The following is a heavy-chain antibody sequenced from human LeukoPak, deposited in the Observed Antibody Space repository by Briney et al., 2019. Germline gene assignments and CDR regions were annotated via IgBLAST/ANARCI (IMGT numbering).Heavy chain of an antibody. CDR1: GGSISSYY. J-gene: IGHJ4*02. D-gene: IGHD6-13*01. V-gene: IGHV4-59*01. CDR3: ARGGKQYYDY. Sequence: SEILSLTCTVSGGSISSYYWSWIRQPPGKGLEWIGYISYSGSTNYNPSLKSRVTISVDTSKNQFSLKLSSVTAADTAVYYCARGGKQYYDYWGQGTLVTVSS. CDR2: ISYSGST.